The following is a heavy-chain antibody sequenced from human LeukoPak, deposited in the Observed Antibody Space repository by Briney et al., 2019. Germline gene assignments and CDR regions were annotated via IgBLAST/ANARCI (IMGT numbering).Heavy chain of an antibody. CDR1: GGSISSSSYY. Sequence: PSETLSLTCTVSGGSISSSSYYWGWIHQPPGKGLEWTGSIYYSGSTYYNPSLKSRVTISVDTSKNQFSLKLSSVTAADTAVYYCARVVPAAIRALYFDYWGQGTLVTVSS. D-gene: IGHD2-2*02. V-gene: IGHV4-39*07. CDR2: IYYSGST. J-gene: IGHJ4*02. CDR3: ARVVPAAIRALYFDY.